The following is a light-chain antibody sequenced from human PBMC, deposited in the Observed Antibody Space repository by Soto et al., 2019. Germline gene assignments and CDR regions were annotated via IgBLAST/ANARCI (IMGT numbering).Light chain of an antibody. V-gene: IGKV1-17*02. CDR3: LQHNSYPLT. CDR2: AAS. Sequence: DIQMTQSPSSLSASVGDRVTITCRASQGIRHDLGWYQQKPGKAPRRLIYAASSLQSGVPSRFSGSRSGTEFTLTISNLQPEDFATYYCLQHNSYPLTFGGGTKVDIK. J-gene: IGKJ4*01. CDR1: QGIRHD.